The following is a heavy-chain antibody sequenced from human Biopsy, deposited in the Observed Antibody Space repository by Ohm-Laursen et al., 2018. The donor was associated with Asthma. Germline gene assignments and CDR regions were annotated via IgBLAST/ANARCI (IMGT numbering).Heavy chain of an antibody. CDR1: GFAVSRDH. CDR2: IYSGGTS. D-gene: IGHD3-22*01. V-gene: IGHV3-66*01. J-gene: IGHJ4*02. CDR3: AKARIHHFYDSSGYYQHD. Sequence: GSLRLSCAASGFAVSRDHMFWVRQAPGKGLEWVSVIYSGGTSHTADSVKGRFTISRDNAKNTLYLQMNSLRAEDTAVYYCAKARIHHFYDSSGYYQHDWGQGTLVTVSS.